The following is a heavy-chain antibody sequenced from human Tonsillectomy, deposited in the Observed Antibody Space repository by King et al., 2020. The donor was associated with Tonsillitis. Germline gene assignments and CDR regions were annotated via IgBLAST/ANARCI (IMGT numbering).Heavy chain of an antibody. CDR3: ARHGTSEGPPYYYYIDV. Sequence: AQLVQSGAEMKKPGESLRISCKGSGYSFTTYWISWVRQMPGKGLEWMGRIDPSDSYTNYSPSFQGHVTISAGKSISTAYLQWSSLKASDTAMYYCARHGTSEGPPYYYYIDVWGKGTTVTVSS. D-gene: IGHD2-2*01. V-gene: IGHV5-10-1*03. CDR1: GYSFTTYW. CDR2: IDPSDSYT. J-gene: IGHJ6*03.